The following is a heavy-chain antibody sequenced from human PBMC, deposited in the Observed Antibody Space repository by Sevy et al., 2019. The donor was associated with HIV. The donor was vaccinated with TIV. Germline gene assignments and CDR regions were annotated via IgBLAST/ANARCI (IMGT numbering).Heavy chain of an antibody. CDR1: GFIFSSYA. J-gene: IGHJ6*02. Sequence: GGSLRLSCAASGFIFSSYAMNWVRQAPGKGLEWVALISYDGNNKYYADSVKGRFTISRDNSKNTLYLQMNSLRGEDTAFYYCARGLAALPGYYYGLDVWGQGTTVTVSS. CDR2: ISYDGNNK. CDR3: ARGLAALPGYYYGLDV. V-gene: IGHV3-30*04. D-gene: IGHD6-6*01.